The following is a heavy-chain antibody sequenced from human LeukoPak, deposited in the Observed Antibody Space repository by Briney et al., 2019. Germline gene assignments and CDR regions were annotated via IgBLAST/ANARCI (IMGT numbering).Heavy chain of an antibody. J-gene: IGHJ3*02. CDR1: GFTFSSYA. Sequence: GGPLRLSCAASGFTFSSYAMSWVRQAPGKGLEWVSAISGSYNSTYYADSVKGRFTISRDNSKNTLYLQMNSLRAEDTAVYYCAGGDRGAFDIWGQGTMVTVSS. CDR2: ISGSYNST. CDR3: AGGDRGAFDI. D-gene: IGHD3-16*01. V-gene: IGHV3-23*01.